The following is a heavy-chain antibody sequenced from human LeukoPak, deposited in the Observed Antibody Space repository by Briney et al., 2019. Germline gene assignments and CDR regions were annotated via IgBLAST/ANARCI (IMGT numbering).Heavy chain of an antibody. CDR2: ISSSSSYI. V-gene: IGHV3-21*05. Sequence: PGGSLRLSCAASGFTFSSYSMNWVRQAPGKGLEWVSYISSSSSYIYYADSVKGRFTISRDNAKNSLYLQMNSLRAEDTAVYYCARYGLWGTDYWGQGTLVTVSS. J-gene: IGHJ4*02. CDR1: GFTFSSYS. CDR3: ARYGLWGTDY. D-gene: IGHD5-18*01.